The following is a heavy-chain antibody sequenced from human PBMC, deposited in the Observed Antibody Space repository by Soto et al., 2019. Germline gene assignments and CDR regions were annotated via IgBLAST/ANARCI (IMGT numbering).Heavy chain of an antibody. J-gene: IGHJ6*02. Sequence: QGQLMQSGAEVKKPGSSVKVSCKVSGGNFNTYPISWVRQAPGQGLDWMGGIIPVFGSANYAQKFQGRVTISADKSTSTAYMELFSLRSEDTAIYYCARAGGGLVQPAGRDYKDMDVWGQGTTVTVSS. CDR1: GGNFNTYP. CDR3: ARAGGGLVQPAGRDYKDMDV. D-gene: IGHD1-1*01. V-gene: IGHV1-69*06. CDR2: IIPVFGSA.